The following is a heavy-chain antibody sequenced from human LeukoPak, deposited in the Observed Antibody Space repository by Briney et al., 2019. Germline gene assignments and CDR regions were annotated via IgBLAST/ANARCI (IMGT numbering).Heavy chain of an antibody. CDR1: GFTFSSYS. CDR2: ISSSSSYI. D-gene: IGHD1-14*01. CDR3: ATPGPEGQDAFDI. Sequence: KPGGSLRLSCAASGFTFSSYSMNWVRQAPGKGLEWVSSISSSSSYIYYADSVKGRFTISRDNAKNSLYLQMNSPRAEDTAVYYCATPGPEGQDAFDIWGQGTMVTVSS. V-gene: IGHV3-21*01. J-gene: IGHJ3*02.